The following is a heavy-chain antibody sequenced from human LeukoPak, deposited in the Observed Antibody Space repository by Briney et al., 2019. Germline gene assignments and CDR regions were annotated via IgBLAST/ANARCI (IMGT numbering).Heavy chain of an antibody. CDR1: GFTFSSYE. D-gene: IGHD3-10*02. CDR2: ISSSVSTI. V-gene: IGHV3-48*03. Sequence: PGGSLRLSCAASGFTFSSYEMNWVRQAPGKGLEWVSYISSSVSTIYYADSVKGRFTISRYNAKNSLYLQMNSLRAEDTAVYYCAELGITMIGGVWGKGTTVTISS. CDR3: AELGITMIGGV. J-gene: IGHJ6*04.